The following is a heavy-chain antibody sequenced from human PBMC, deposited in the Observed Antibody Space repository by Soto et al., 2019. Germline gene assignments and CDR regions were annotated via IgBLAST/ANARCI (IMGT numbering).Heavy chain of an antibody. J-gene: IGHJ6*02. CDR3: AXDPYPVVVVPAANGMDV. D-gene: IGHD2-2*01. CDR1: GLTFSIYA. CDR2: IGSGGTR. Sequence: GSLRLSCAASGLTFSIYAMNWVRQAPGKGLEWVSVIGSGGTRYYADSVKGRFTISRDSSKGILYLQMNSLRADDTAVYYCAXDPYPVVVVPAANGMDVWGPGTTVTVSS. V-gene: IGHV3-23*01.